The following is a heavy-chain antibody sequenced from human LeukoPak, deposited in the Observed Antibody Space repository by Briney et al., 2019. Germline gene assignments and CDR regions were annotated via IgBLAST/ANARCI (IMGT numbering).Heavy chain of an antibody. CDR3: ARGGGWSGSNWFDP. Sequence: GRSLRLSCAASGFTFDDYAMHWVRQAPGKGLEWVSGISWNSGSIGYADSVKGRFTISRDNAKNSLYLQMNSLRAEDMALHYCARGGGWSGSNWFDPWGQGTLVTVSS. D-gene: IGHD3-3*01. CDR2: ISWNSGSI. CDR1: GFTFDDYA. J-gene: IGHJ5*02. V-gene: IGHV3-9*03.